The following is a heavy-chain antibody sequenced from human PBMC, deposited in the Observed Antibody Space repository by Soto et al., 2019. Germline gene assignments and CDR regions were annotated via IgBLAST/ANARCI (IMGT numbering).Heavy chain of an antibody. J-gene: IGHJ5*02. Sequence: QVQLVESGGGVVQPGRSLRLSCAASGFTFSSYGMHWVRQAPGKGLEWVAVISYDGSNKYYADSVKGRFTISRDNSKNTRYLQMNSLSAEDTAVYYCAKVSPPFGITGTRGFDPWGQGTLVTVSS. CDR1: GFTFSSYG. CDR3: AKVSPPFGITGTRGFDP. V-gene: IGHV3-30*18. CDR2: ISYDGSNK. D-gene: IGHD1-7*01.